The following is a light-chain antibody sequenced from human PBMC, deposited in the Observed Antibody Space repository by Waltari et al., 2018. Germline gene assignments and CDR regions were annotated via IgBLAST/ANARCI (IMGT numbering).Light chain of an antibody. J-gene: IGKJ2*01. V-gene: IGKV3-11*01. CDR2: DAS. CDR1: LTVSSA. Sequence: EIVLTQSPATLSLSPGERATLPCSASLTVSSALAWYQQTPGQAPKPLIYDASNRATGIPARFSGSRSGTDFTLTISSLEPEDFTVYYCQLRTNLMFTFGQGSKLEI. CDR3: QLRTNLMFT.